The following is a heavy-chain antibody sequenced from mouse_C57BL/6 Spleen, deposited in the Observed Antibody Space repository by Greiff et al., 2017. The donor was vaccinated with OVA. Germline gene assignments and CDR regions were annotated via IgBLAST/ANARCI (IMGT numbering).Heavy chain of an antibody. CDR2: FYPGSGSI. Sequence: QVQLKESGAELVKPGASVKLSCKASGYTFTEYTIHWVKQRSGQGLEWIGWFYPGSGSIKYNEKFKDKATLTADKSSSTVYMELSRLTSEDSAVYFCARHEERRGHRFYFDYWGQGTTLTVSS. J-gene: IGHJ2*01. V-gene: IGHV1-62-2*01. CDR3: ARHEERRGHRFYFDY. CDR1: GYTFTEYT. D-gene: IGHD3-3*01.